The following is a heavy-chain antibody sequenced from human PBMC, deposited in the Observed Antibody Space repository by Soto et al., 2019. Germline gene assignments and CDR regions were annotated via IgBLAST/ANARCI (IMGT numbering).Heavy chain of an antibody. D-gene: IGHD2-15*01. CDR1: VGSIISGGYY. V-gene: IGHV4-31*03. J-gene: IGHJ5*02. CDR2: IYYSGST. Sequence: SETLSLTCTFSVGSIISGGYYWSWIRQHPGKGLEWIGYIYYSGSTYYNPSLKSRVTISVDTSKNQFSLKLSSVTAADTAVYYCARGVAADNWFDPWGQGTLVTVSS. CDR3: ARGVAADNWFDP.